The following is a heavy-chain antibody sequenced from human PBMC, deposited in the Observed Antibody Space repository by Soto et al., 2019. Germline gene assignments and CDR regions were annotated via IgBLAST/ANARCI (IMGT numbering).Heavy chain of an antibody. CDR1: GYTFTSYA. J-gene: IGHJ5*02. V-gene: IGHV7-4-1*01. Sequence: GASVKVSCKASGYTFTSYAMNWVRQAPGQGLEWMGWINTNTGNPTYAQGFTGRFVFSLDTSVSTAYLQICSLKAEDTAVYYCARENDILTGYYMYNWFDPWGQGTLVTVSS. CDR3: ARENDILTGYYMYNWFDP. D-gene: IGHD3-9*01. CDR2: INTNTGNP.